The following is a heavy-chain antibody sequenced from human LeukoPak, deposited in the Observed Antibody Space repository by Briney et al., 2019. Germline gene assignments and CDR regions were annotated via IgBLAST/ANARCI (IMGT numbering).Heavy chain of an antibody. Sequence: GGSLRLSCAASGLTVSSNYMSWVRQAPGKGLEWVSVIYSGGSTYYADSVKGRFTISRDNSKNTLYLQMNSLRAEDTAVYYCARDKSYYDSSGYPRAGFDYWGQGTLVTVSS. CDR2: IYSGGST. J-gene: IGHJ4*02. D-gene: IGHD3-22*01. CDR3: ARDKSYYDSSGYPRAGFDY. V-gene: IGHV3-53*01. CDR1: GLTVSSNY.